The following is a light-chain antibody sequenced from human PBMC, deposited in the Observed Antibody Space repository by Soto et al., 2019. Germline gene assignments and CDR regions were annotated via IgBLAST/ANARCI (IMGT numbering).Light chain of an antibody. CDR2: GAS. CDR3: QQRSNWPSIT. Sequence: EIVLTQSPGTLSLSPGERATLSCRASQSVRSSYLAWYQQKPGQAPRLLIYGASSRATGIPDRFSGSGSGTDFTLTISRLKPEDFAVYYCQQRSNWPSITFGQGTRLEIK. CDR1: QSVRSSY. V-gene: IGKV3D-20*02. J-gene: IGKJ5*01.